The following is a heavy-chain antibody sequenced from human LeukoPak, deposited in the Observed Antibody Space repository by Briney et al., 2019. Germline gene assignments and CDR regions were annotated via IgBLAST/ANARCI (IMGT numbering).Heavy chain of an antibody. CDR1: GGSFSGYY. J-gene: IGHJ4*02. V-gene: IGHV4-34*01. CDR3: ARADQYSYGYFDY. D-gene: IGHD5-18*01. CDR2: INHSGST. Sequence: PSETLSLTCAVYGGSFSGYYWSWIRQPPGKGLEWIGEINHSGSTNYNPSLKSRATISVDTSKNQFSLKLSSVTAADTAVYYCARADQYSYGYFDYWGQGTLVTVSS.